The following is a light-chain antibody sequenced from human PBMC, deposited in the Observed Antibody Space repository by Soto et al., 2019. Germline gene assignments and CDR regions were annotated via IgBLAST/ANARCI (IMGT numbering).Light chain of an antibody. CDR2: GAS. Sequence: EIVLTQSPGTPSLSPGEGATLSCRASQSVRSTYLTWYQQKPGQAPRLLIYGASSRATGIPDRFSGSGSGTDFTLTISRLEPEDCAVDYCQQYDSSFRTFGQGTKVEIK. J-gene: IGKJ1*01. V-gene: IGKV3-20*01. CDR3: QQYDSSFRT. CDR1: QSVRSTY.